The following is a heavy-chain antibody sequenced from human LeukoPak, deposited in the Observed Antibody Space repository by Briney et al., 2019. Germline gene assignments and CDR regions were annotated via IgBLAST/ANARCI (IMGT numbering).Heavy chain of an antibody. J-gene: IGHJ6*02. CDR2: TYYRSKWYN. D-gene: IGHD3-16*02. CDR1: GDSVSRNSAA. V-gene: IGHV6-1*01. Sequence: SQTLSLTCAISGDSVSRNSAAWNCIRQSPSRGLEWLGSTYYRSKWYNDYAVSVKSRITINPDTSKNQFSLQLNSVTPEDTAVYYCARDMITFGGVIVPWGMDVWGQGTTVTVSS. CDR3: ARDMITFGGVIVPWGMDV.